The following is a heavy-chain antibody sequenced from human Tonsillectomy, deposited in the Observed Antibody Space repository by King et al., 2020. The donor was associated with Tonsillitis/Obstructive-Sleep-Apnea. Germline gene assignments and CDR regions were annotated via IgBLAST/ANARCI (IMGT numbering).Heavy chain of an antibody. CDR1: GYTFTSYY. Sequence: QLVQSGAEVKKPGASVKVSCKASGYTFTSYYMHWVRQAPGQGLEWMGIINPSGGSTSYAQKFQGRVTMTRDTSTSTVYMELSSMRSEDTAVYYCARGAKLPDTYYGFWSGYPNWFDPWGQGTLVTVSS. V-gene: IGHV1-46*01. J-gene: IGHJ5*02. D-gene: IGHD3-3*01. CDR2: INPSGGST. CDR3: ARGAKLPDTYYGFWSGYPNWFDP.